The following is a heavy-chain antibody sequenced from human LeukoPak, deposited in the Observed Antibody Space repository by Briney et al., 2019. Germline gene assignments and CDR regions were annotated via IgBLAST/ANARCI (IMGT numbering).Heavy chain of an antibody. D-gene: IGHD6-13*01. CDR1: GFTFNSYA. CDR2: ISGNGGSR. CDR3: ASASSHRIAAGGDY. V-gene: IGHV3-23*01. Sequence: GGSLRLSCAASGFTFNSYAMSWVRQAPGKGLEWGATISGNGGSRYYADSVKGRFTISRDNPKNTLYLQMNSLRAEDTAVYYCASASSHRIAAGGDYWGQGTLVTVSS. J-gene: IGHJ4*02.